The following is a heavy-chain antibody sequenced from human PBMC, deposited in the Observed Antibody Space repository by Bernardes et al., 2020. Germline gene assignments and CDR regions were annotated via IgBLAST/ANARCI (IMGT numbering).Heavy chain of an antibody. Sequence: SETLSLTCAFSGDSINTNYWWGWIRQPPGKGLEWMGYMFHIGHTYYNPSLKSRVSMSLDPSKNQFSLRLSSVTAVDTALYYCARKPNSMYYFDSWGPGTLVTVSS. CDR1: GDSINTNYW. V-gene: IGHV4-28*01. J-gene: IGHJ4*02. CDR3: ARKPNSMYYFDS. D-gene: IGHD3-16*01. CDR2: MFHIGHT.